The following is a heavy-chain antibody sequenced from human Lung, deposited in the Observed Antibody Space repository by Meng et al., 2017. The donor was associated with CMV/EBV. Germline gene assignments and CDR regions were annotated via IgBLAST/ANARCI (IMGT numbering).Heavy chain of an antibody. CDR3: ARDRERGYSYGIIDY. CDR1: GYTFTSYY. D-gene: IGHD5-18*01. V-gene: IGHV1-46*01. CDR2: INPSGGST. Sequence: SVXVSXXASGYTFTSYYMHWVRQAPGQGLEWMGIINPSGGSTSYAQKFQGRVTMTRDTSTSTVYMEMSSLRSEDTAVYYCARDRERGYSYGIIDYWGQGXLVTVSS. J-gene: IGHJ4*02.